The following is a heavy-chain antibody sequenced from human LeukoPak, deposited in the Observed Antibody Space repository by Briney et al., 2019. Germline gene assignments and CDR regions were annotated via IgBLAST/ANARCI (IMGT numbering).Heavy chain of an antibody. CDR2: ISSSGSTI. CDR3: ARDNYYDSSGYSDAFDI. J-gene: IGHJ3*02. V-gene: IGHV3-11*01. CDR1: GFTFSDYY. Sequence: GGSLRLSCAASGFTFSDYYMSWIRQAPGKGLEWVSYISSSGSTIYYADSVKGRFTISRDSAKNSLYLQMNSLRAEDTAVYYCARDNYYDSSGYSDAFDIWSQGTMVTVSS. D-gene: IGHD3-22*01.